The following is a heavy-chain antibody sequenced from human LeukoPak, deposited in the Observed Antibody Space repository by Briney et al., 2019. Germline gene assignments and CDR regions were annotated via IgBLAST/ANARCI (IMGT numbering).Heavy chain of an antibody. J-gene: IGHJ6*02. V-gene: IGHV4-34*01. CDR2: INHSGST. Sequence: SETLSLTCAVYGGSFSGYYWSWIRQPPGKGLEWIGEINHSGSTNHNPSLKSRVTISVDTSKNQFSLKLSSVTAADTAVYYCARGYPTVKYYYYGMDVWGQGTTVTVSS. D-gene: IGHD4-17*01. CDR3: ARGYPTVKYYYYGMDV. CDR1: GGSFSGYY.